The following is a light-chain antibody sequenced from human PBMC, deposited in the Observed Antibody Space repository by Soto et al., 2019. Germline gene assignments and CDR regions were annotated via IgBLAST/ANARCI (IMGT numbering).Light chain of an antibody. CDR3: QQYGSSGT. CDR1: QSVSNKY. V-gene: IGKV3-20*01. Sequence: EIVLTQAPGTLSLSQGERATLSCRASQSVSNKYLAWYHQKPGQGPRLLIYGASNRATGIPDRFSGSGSGTDFTLTISRLEPDDFAVYYCQQYGSSGTLGQVTKVE. CDR2: GAS. J-gene: IGKJ1*01.